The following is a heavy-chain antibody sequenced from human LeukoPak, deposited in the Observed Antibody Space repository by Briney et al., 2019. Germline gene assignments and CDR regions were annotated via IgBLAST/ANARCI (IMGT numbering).Heavy chain of an antibody. CDR3: ARSGDGSGWYPFDY. CDR2: ISSSADTK. Sequence: GGSLRLSSAASGFTFSDYYMSWIRQAPGKGLECVSSISSSADTKDYADSVKGRFTISRDNAKNSLSLQLNSLRAEDTAVYYCARSGDGSGWYPFDYWGQGTLVTVSS. J-gene: IGHJ4*02. CDR1: GFTFSDYY. D-gene: IGHD6-19*01. V-gene: IGHV3-11*01.